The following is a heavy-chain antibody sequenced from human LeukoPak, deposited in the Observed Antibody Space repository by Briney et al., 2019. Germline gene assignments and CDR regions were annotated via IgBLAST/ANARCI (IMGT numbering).Heavy chain of an antibody. D-gene: IGHD2-8*01. CDR2: ISGGSVTI. V-gene: IGHV3-48*04. CDR1: GFTFSSYS. Sequence: GRSLRLSCAASGFTFSSYSMNWVRQAPGKGLEWISYISGGSVTIDYADSVKGRFTISRDNAKNSLYLQMNSLRAEDTAVYFCARDLPVSDWGQGTLVTVSS. J-gene: IGHJ4*02. CDR3: ARDLPVSD.